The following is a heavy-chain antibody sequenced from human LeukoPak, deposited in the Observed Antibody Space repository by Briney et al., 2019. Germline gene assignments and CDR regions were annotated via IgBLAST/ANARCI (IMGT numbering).Heavy chain of an antibody. CDR2: MYYSGST. CDR3: ARVGYDSSGYHFDY. Sequence: SETLSLTCAVSGGSINTYFWSWIRQPPGKGLEWIGYMYYSGSTNYNPSLKSRVTISVDTSKNQFSLKLSSVTAADTAVYYCARVGYDSSGYHFDYWGQGTLVTVSS. D-gene: IGHD3-22*01. V-gene: IGHV4-59*01. CDR1: GGSINTYF. J-gene: IGHJ4*02.